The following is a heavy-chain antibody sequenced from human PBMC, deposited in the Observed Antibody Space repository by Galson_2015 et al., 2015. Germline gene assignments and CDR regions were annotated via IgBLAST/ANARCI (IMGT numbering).Heavy chain of an antibody. D-gene: IGHD3-10*01. J-gene: IGHJ3*02. V-gene: IGHV4-31*03. CDR2: ISYSGST. CDR1: GASLSSSGNY. Sequence: TLSLTCTVSGASLSSSGNYWRWLRPPPGQGLEWIGYISYSGSTNYNPSLRSRVTISVDTSKNQLSLKLSSVTAADTAVYYCAKDKGGYYGSGNDAFDIWAQGTMVTVSS. CDR3: AKDKGGYYGSGNDAFDI.